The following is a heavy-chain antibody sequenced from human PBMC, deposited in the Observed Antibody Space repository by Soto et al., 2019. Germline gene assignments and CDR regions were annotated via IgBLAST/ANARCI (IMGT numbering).Heavy chain of an antibody. CDR2: IYYSGSA. Sequence: PSETLSLTCTVSGGSISSSSYYWGWIRQPPGKGLEWIGSIYYSGSAYYNPSLKSRVTISVDTSKNQFSLKLSSVTAAETAVYYCAKGIAAPTNWFDPWGQGTLVTVSS. D-gene: IGHD6-6*01. CDR3: AKGIAAPTNWFDP. J-gene: IGHJ5*02. V-gene: IGHV4-39*01. CDR1: GGSISSSSYY.